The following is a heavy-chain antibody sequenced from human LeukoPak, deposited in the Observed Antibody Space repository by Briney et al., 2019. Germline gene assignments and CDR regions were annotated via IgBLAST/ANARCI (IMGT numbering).Heavy chain of an antibody. Sequence: ASVKVSCKASGYTFTGYYMHWVRQAPGQGLEWMGWINPNSGGTNYAQKFQGRVTITADKSTSTAYMELSSLRSEDTAVYYCARGGRDYGDYTRDYWGQGTLVTVSS. CDR3: ARGGRDYGDYTRDY. J-gene: IGHJ4*02. CDR2: INPNSGGT. D-gene: IGHD4-17*01. V-gene: IGHV1-2*02. CDR1: GYTFTGYY.